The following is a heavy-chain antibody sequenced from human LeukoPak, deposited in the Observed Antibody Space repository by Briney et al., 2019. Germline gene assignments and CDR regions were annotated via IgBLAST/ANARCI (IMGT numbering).Heavy chain of an antibody. J-gene: IGHJ4*02. CDR1: GFTFSSYN. V-gene: IGHV3-21*01. CDR3: ARGGVATGNYQFEY. D-gene: IGHD2-21*02. Sequence: KSGGSLRLSCAASGFTFSSYNMNWVRQAPGKGLEWVSSISSSSSYIDYADSVRGRFTISRDNAKNSLYLQMSSLRVEDTALYYCARGGVATGNYQFEYWGQGTLVTVSS. CDR2: ISSSSSYI.